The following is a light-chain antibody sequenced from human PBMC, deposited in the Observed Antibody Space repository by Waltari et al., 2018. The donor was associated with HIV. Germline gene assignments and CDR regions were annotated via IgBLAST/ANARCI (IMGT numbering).Light chain of an antibody. J-gene: IGLJ3*02. V-gene: IGLV1-44*01. CDR3: SSWDDRLNGQGV. CDR1: RSNIGSNT. Sequence: QSVLTQPPSASGTPGQRVTISCSGTRSNIGSNTVHWYQLPPGTAPKLRIYNDNERPSGVPGRFSGSRSGASASLAISGLQPEDEADYYCSSWDDRLNGQGVFGGGTKLTVL. CDR2: NDN.